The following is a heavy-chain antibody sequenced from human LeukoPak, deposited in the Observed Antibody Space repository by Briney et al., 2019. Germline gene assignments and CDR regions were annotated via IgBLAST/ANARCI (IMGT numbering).Heavy chain of an antibody. D-gene: IGHD3-3*01. CDR1: GGSISSSNW. V-gene: IGHV4-4*02. J-gene: IGHJ6*02. Sequence: SETLSLTCAVSGGSISSSNWWSWVRQPPGKGLEWIGEIYHSGSTNYNPSLKSRVTISVDESKNQFSLKLSSVTAADTAVYYCARALVNYDFWSGPQYYYGMDVWGQGTTVTVSS. CDR3: ARALVNYDFWSGPQYYYGMDV. CDR2: IYHSGST.